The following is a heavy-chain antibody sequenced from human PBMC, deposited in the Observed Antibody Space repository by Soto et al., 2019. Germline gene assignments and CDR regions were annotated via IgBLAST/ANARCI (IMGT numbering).Heavy chain of an antibody. CDR1: GFTFSSYN. Sequence: GGSLRLSCAASGFTFSSYNMNWVRQAPGKGLEWVSSISSSSGYIYYADSVKGRFTISRDNAKNSLYLQMNSLRAEDTAVYYCTTGYIGGPPPESFHHWGHGTLVTVSS. J-gene: IGHJ1*01. CDR2: ISSSSGYI. D-gene: IGHD6-13*01. CDR3: TTGYIGGPPPESFHH. V-gene: IGHV3-21*01.